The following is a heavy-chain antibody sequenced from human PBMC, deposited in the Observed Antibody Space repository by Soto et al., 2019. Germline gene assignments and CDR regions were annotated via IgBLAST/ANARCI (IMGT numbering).Heavy chain of an antibody. CDR3: ARGLSRYEDYYYYYYMDV. CDR2: IYYSGST. J-gene: IGHJ6*03. D-gene: IGHD5-12*01. Sequence: PSETLSLTCTVSGGSISSYYWSWIRQPPGKGLEWIGYIYYSGSTNYNPSLKSRVTISVDTSKNQFSLKLSSVTAADTAVYYCARGLSRYEDYYYYYYMDVWGRGTTVTVSS. CDR1: GGSISSYY. V-gene: IGHV4-59*08.